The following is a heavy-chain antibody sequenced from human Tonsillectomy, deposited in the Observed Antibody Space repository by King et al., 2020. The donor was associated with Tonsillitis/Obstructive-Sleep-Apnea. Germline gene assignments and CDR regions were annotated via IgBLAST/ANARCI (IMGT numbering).Heavy chain of an antibody. CDR2: ISGGGGCT. J-gene: IGHJ4*02. CDR1: GITFSSYA. V-gene: IGHV3-23*04. D-gene: IGHD3-10*01. Sequence: VQLVESGGGLVQPGGSLRLSCAASGITFSSYAMSWVRQAPGKGLEWVSTISGGGGCTYYADSVKGRFTISRDNSKNTLYLQMNSLRAEDTAVYYCAKAMVQGIIITIFDYWGQGTLVTVSS. CDR3: AKAMVQGIIITIFDY.